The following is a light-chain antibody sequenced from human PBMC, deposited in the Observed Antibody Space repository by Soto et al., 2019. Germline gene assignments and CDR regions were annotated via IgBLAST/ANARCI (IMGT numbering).Light chain of an antibody. J-gene: IGLJ1*01. Sequence: QSVLTQPASVSGSPGQSVTISCTGTSSDVGRYNYVSWYQQHPGKAPKLMIYDVSSRPSGVSYRFSGSRSANTASLTISGLQTEDEADYYCSLYTSTSTFVFGPGTKVTVL. V-gene: IGLV2-14*01. CDR2: DVS. CDR1: SSDVGRYNY. CDR3: SLYTSTSTFV.